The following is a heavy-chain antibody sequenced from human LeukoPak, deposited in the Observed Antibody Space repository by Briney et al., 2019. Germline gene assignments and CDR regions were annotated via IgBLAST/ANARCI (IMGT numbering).Heavy chain of an antibody. CDR3: AREILGRLIPGAY. D-gene: IGHD3-16*01. CDR2: IHRGGSP. Sequence: SETLSLTCTVSLDSTTSNFWSWVRPPPRKGLEWVGEIHRGGSPNYNPSLQSRVTISIDRSRNSIALELACVTAADTAVYYCAREILGRLIPGAYWGEGTLVTVSS. CDR1: LDSTTSNF. J-gene: IGHJ4*02. V-gene: IGHV4-4*02.